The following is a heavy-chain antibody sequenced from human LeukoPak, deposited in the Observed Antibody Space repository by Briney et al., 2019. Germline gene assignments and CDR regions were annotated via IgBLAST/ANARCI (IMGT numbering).Heavy chain of an antibody. Sequence: GGSLRLSCEASGFTFSIYEVNWVRQAPGKGLEWLSHISDSGSSVHYADSVKGRFTISRDNSKNSLYLEMNSLRAEDTAVYYCARDLPNGDPFDYWGQGTLVTVSS. CDR3: ARDLPNGDPFDY. J-gene: IGHJ4*02. CDR2: ISDSGSSV. CDR1: GFTFSIYE. D-gene: IGHD4-17*01. V-gene: IGHV3-48*03.